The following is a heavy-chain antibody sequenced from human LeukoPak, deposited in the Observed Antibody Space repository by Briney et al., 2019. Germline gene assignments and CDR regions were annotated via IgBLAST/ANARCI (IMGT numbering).Heavy chain of an antibody. CDR3: ARDHDGTTRGSGWYFDY. J-gene: IGHJ4*02. CDR2: TYYRSKWYN. V-gene: IGHV6-1*01. Sequence: SQTLSLTCAISGDSVSSNSAAWNWIRQSPSRGLEWLGRTYYRSKWYNDYAVSVKSRITINPDTSKNQFSLQLNSVTPEDTAVYYCARDHDGTTRGSGWYFDYWGQGTLVTVSS. D-gene: IGHD6-19*01. CDR1: GDSVSSNSAA.